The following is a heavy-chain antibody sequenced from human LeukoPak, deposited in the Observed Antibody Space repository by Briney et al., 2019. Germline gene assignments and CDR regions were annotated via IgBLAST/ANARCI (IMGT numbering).Heavy chain of an antibody. CDR1: GFTLSSYW. J-gene: IGHJ4*02. D-gene: IGHD1-1*01. CDR3: ARGTNYWIY. V-gene: IGHV3-7*01. Sequence: GGSLRLACTASGFTLSSYWMSWVRQAPGKGLEWVASIKGDGGEIYYVDSVKGRLTTSRDNTENSLSLQMHSLRVEDTAVYYCARGTNYWIYWGQGTLVTVSS. CDR2: IKGDGGEI.